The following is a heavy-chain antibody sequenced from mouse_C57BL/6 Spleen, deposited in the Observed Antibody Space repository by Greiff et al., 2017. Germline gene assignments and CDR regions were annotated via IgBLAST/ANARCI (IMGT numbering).Heavy chain of an antibody. CDR2: IDPSDSET. J-gene: IGHJ2*01. CDR1: GYTFTSYW. CDR3: AGFVATRGSYFDY. Sequence: QVQLQQPGAELVRPGSSVKLSCKASGYTFTSYWMHWVKQRPIQGLEWIGNIDPSDSETHYNQKFKDKATLTVDKSSSTAYMQLSSLTSEDSAVYYCAGFVATRGSYFDYWGQGTTLAVSS. D-gene: IGHD1-1*01. V-gene: IGHV1-52*01.